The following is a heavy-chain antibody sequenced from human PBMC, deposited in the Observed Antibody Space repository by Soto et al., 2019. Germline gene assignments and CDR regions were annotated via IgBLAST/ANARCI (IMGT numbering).Heavy chain of an antibody. CDR1: GGSVSSGSYY. CDR3: ARANVRPNNRYELGY. D-gene: IGHD5-12*01. J-gene: IGHJ1*01. CDR2: IYYSGST. Sequence: PSETLSLTCTVSGGSVSSGSYYWSWIRQPPGKGLEWIGYIYYSGSTNYNPSLKSRVTISVDTSKNQFSLKLSSVTAADTAVYYCARANVRPNNRYELGYCAQRTPVPVSS. V-gene: IGHV4-61*01.